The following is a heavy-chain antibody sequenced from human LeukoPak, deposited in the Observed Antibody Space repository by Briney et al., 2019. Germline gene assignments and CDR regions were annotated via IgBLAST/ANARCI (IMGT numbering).Heavy chain of an antibody. V-gene: IGHV3-23*01. J-gene: IGHJ4*02. Sequence: GGSLRLSCAASGFTFSSTSMSWVRQAPGKGLEWVADTVGGGDGTYYADSVKGRFTISRDNSNNTLYLQMNSLRAEDTAVYYCAKLTTSWGQGTLVTVSS. CDR2: TVGGGDGT. D-gene: IGHD4-11*01. CDR1: GFTFSSTS. CDR3: AKLTTS.